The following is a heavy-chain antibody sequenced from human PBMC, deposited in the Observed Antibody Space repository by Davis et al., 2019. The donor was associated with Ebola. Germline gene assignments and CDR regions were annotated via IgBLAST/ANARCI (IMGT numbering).Heavy chain of an antibody. CDR1: EYTFTSYA. Sequence: AASVKVSCKASEYTFTSYAMHWVRQAPGQRLEWMGWINAGNGNTKYSQKFQGRVTITRDTSASTAYMELSSLRSEDTAVYYCARGSSKAYYYYAMDVWGQGTTVTVSS. CDR3: ARGSSKAYYYYAMDV. D-gene: IGHD6-6*01. J-gene: IGHJ6*02. CDR2: INAGNGNT. V-gene: IGHV1-3*01.